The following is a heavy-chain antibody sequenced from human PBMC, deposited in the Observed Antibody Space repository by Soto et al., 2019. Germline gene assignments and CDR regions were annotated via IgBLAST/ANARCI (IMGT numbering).Heavy chain of an antibody. CDR2: IKQDGSEK. CDR1: VFTFSSYW. V-gene: IGHV3-7*01. Sequence: VGSLRLSCASSVFTFSSYWMSCVRQSPGKGLEWVANIKQDGSEKYYVDSVKGRFTISRDNAKNSLYLQMNSLRAEDTAVYYCARDGKIEINCLECWGQGTL. CDR3: ARDGKIEINCLEC. D-gene: IGHD2-21*01. J-gene: IGHJ5*01.